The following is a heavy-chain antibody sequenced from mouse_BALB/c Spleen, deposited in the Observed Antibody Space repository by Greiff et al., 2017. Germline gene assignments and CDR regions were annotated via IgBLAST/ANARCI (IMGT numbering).Heavy chain of an antibody. V-gene: IGHV1S22*01. CDR3: TRSSYYPYWYFDV. J-gene: IGHJ1*01. CDR2: IYPGSGST. D-gene: IGHD2-10*01. Sequence: LKQPGSELVRPGASVKLSCKASGYTFTSYWMHWVKQRPGQGLEWIGNIYPGSGSTNYDEKFKSKATLTVDTSSSTAYMQLSSLTSEDSAVYYCTRSSYYPYWYFDVWGAGTTVTVSS. CDR1: GYTFTSYW.